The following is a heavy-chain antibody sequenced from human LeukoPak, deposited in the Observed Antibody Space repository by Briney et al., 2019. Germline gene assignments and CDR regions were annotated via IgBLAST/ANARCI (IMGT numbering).Heavy chain of an antibody. CDR1: GYTFTSYA. CDR3: ARDPGRAVAGNFWFDP. V-gene: IGHV1-3*01. J-gene: IGHJ5*02. D-gene: IGHD6-19*01. Sequence: GASVKVSCKASGYTFTSYAMHWVRQAPGQRLEWMGWINAGNGNTKYSQKFQGRVTITRDTSASTAYMELSSLRSEDTAVYYCARDPGRAVAGNFWFDPWGQGTLVTVSS. CDR2: INAGNGNT.